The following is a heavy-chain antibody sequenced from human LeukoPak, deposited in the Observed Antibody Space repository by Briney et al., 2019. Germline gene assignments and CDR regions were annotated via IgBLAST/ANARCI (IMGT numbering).Heavy chain of an antibody. CDR2: ISYDGSNK. V-gene: IGHV3-30*18. Sequence: GRSLRLSCAASGFTFSSYGMHWVRQAPGKGLEWVAVISYDGSNKYYADSVKGRFTISRDNSKNTLYLQMNSLRAEDTAVYYCAKDRYSSSWYIFDYWGQGTLVTVSS. CDR3: AKDRYSSSWYIFDY. J-gene: IGHJ4*02. D-gene: IGHD6-13*01. CDR1: GFTFSSYG.